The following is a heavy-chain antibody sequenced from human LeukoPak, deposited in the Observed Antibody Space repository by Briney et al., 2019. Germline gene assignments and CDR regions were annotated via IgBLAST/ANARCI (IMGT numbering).Heavy chain of an antibody. D-gene: IGHD2-2*02. CDR1: GGTFSSYA. CDR3: ARDLVPAAIKPLRMANYYYYGMDV. CDR2: IIPIFGTA. J-gene: IGHJ6*02. Sequence: GFSVKVSCKASGGTFSSYAISWVRQAPGQGLEWMGGIIPIFGTANYAQKFQGRVTITADESTSTAYMGLSSLRSEDTAVYYCARDLVPAAIKPLRMANYYYYGMDVWGQGTTVTVSS. V-gene: IGHV1-69*01.